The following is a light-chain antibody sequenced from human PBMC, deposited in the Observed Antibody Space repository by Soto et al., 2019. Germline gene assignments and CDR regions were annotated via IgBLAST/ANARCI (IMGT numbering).Light chain of an antibody. CDR3: QSFDSSFIGLV. CDR2: EVT. J-gene: IGLJ2*01. CDR1: SSDVGRYNY. Sequence: QSVLTQPPSASGSPGQSVTISCTGTSSDVGRYNYVSWYQHHPGKAPKLMIYEVTKRPSGVPDRFSGSKSGNTASLTVSGLQADDEAEYYCQSFDSSFIGLVFGGGTKLTVL. V-gene: IGLV2-8*01.